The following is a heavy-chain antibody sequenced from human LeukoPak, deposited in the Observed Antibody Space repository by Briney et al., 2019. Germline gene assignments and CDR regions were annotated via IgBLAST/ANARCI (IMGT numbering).Heavy chain of an antibody. Sequence: QAGRSLRLSCAASGFTFSTYAMHWVRQAPGKGLEWVAVISYDGSSKYYADSVKGRFTISRDNSKNTLYLQMNSLRAEDTAVYYCARGEQLWNAFDIWGQGTMVTVSS. V-gene: IGHV3-30*04. D-gene: IGHD3-3*01. CDR3: ARGEQLWNAFDI. CDR1: GFTFSTYA. CDR2: ISYDGSSK. J-gene: IGHJ3*02.